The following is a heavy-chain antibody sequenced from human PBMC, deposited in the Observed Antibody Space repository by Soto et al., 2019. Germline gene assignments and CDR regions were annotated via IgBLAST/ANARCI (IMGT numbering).Heavy chain of an antibody. CDR2: IIPIFGTA. CDR3: ARASKYYYDSSGYDNWFVP. Sequence: QVQLVQSGAEVKKPGSSVKVSCKASGGTFSSYAISWVRQAPGQGLEWMGGIIPIFGTANYAQKFQGRVTITADKSTRTAYMELSSLRSEDTAVYYCARASKYYYDSSGYDNWFVPWGQVTLVTVSS. V-gene: IGHV1-69*06. D-gene: IGHD3-22*01. CDR1: GGTFSSYA. J-gene: IGHJ5*02.